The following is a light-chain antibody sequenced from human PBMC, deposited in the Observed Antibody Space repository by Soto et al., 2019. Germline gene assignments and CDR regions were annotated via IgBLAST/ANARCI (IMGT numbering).Light chain of an antibody. CDR2: EVS. J-gene: IGLJ2*01. V-gene: IGLV2-14*01. CDR1: SSDIGGYDY. CDR3: SSYTPSDPSVV. Sequence: QSALTQPTSVSASPGQSITISCTGTSSDIGGYDYVSWYQQHPDKAPKLVIFEVSYRPSGVSGRFSGAKSGNTASLTISGLQAEDEADYYCSSYTPSDPSVVFGGGTKLTVL.